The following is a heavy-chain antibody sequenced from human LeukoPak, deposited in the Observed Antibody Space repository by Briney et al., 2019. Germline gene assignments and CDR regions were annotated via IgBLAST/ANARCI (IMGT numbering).Heavy chain of an antibody. Sequence: GGSLRLSCAASGFTFSSYAMSWVRQAPGKGLEWVSTINGGGVNTHYADSVGGRFTISRDNSKNTLYFQMNNLRAEDTAVYYCARGIQLTLAAHAFDIWGPGTMVTVSS. CDR1: GFTFSSYA. CDR3: ARGIQLTLAAHAFDI. V-gene: IGHV3-23*01. J-gene: IGHJ3*02. CDR2: INGGGVNT. D-gene: IGHD1-1*01.